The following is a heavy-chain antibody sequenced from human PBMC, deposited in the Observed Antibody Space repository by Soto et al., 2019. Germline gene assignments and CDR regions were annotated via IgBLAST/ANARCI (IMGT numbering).Heavy chain of an antibody. CDR2: IYYSVST. J-gene: IGHJ4*02. V-gene: IGHV4-39*01. CDR1: GASITSSSYY. CDR3: ARHTPAISISDH. D-gene: IGHD2-15*01. Sequence: SDTLSLTCTVYGASITSSSYYCGCILQSLGKGLDWIGSIYYSVSTYYNPSLKSRVTIFVDTSKNQFSLKLSSVSAADTAVYYCARHTPAISISDHWGQGTLVTVS.